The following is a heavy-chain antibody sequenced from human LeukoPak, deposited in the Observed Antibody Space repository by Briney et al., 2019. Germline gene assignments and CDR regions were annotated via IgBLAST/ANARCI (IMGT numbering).Heavy chain of an antibody. V-gene: IGHV1-18*01. CDR2: ISTDNGNT. D-gene: IGHD5-24*01. CDR3: ARGVREMAQYYFDY. J-gene: IGHJ4*02. Sequence: ASVKVSCRASGYSFTSYGISWVRQAPGRGLEWMGWISTDNGNTNYVQNLQGRVSMTRDTFTSTVYMELRSLRSDDTAVYYCARGVREMAQYYFDYWGQGTLVTVSS. CDR1: GYSFTSYG.